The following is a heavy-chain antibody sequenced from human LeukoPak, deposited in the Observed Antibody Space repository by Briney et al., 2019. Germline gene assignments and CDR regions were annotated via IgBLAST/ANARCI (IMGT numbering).Heavy chain of an antibody. J-gene: IGHJ4*02. CDR1: GFTFHNYE. V-gene: IGHV3-30*04. CDR3: ARDRAYFGVVIYYFDY. Sequence: PGGSLRLSCVASGFTFHNYEMNWVRQAPGKGLEWVAVISYDGSNKYYADSVKGRFTISRDNSKNTLYLQMNSLRAEDTAVYYCARDRAYFGVVIYYFDYWGQGTLVTVSS. D-gene: IGHD3-3*01. CDR2: ISYDGSNK.